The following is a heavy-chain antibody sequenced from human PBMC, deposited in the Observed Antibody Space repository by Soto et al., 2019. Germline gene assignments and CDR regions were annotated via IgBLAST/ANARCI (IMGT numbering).Heavy chain of an antibody. CDR2: IYYSGRT. D-gene: IGHD3-10*01. V-gene: IGHV4-31*03. CDR3: ARDLRGGTLFDY. Sequence: QVQLQESGPGLVKPSQTLPLTCSVSGGSITSGAYYWSWIRQHPGTGLEWIGFIYYSGRTYYNPSLKSRVTISLDTSENQFSLKLNSVTAADTAVYYCARDLRGGTLFDYWGQGALVTVSS. J-gene: IGHJ4*02. CDR1: GGSITSGAYY.